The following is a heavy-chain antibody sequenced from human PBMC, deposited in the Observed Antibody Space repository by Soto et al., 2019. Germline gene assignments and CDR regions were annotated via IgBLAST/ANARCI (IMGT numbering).Heavy chain of an antibody. Sequence: PSETLSLTCTVSVDSITTYYWSWIRQPAGKGLEWIGRIDASGNTNYNPSLNGRVTMSIDTSKKQFSLNLTSVTAADTAIYYCARYSNNWFQTEGMDVWGQGTTVTVSS. V-gene: IGHV4-4*07. CDR1: VDSITTYY. D-gene: IGHD6-13*01. CDR2: IDASGNT. J-gene: IGHJ6*02. CDR3: ARYSNNWFQTEGMDV.